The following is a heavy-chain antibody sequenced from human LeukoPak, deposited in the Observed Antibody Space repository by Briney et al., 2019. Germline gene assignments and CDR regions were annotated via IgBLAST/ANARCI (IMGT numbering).Heavy chain of an antibody. CDR3: ARDGIGVPPY. CDR2: NSGGGSNT. J-gene: IGHJ4*02. V-gene: IGHV3-23*01. D-gene: IGHD3-3*01. Sequence: QTGGSLRLSCAASGFTFSNYAMHWVRQAPGKGLEWVSANSGGGSNTYYADSVKGRFTISRDDSKSTLSLQMNSLRAEDTAVYYCARDGIGVPPYWGQGTLVTVSS. CDR1: GFTFSNYA.